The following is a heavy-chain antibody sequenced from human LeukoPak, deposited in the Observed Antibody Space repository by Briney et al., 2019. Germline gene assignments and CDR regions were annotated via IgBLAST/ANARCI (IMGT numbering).Heavy chain of an antibody. D-gene: IGHD6-19*01. J-gene: IGHJ4*02. V-gene: IGHV1-69*01. CDR3: ARELSMGIAVAGTASFDY. CDR2: IIPIFGTA. CDR1: GGTFSSYA. Sequence: SVKVSCETSGGTFSSYAISWVRQAPGQGLEWMGGIIPIFGTANYAQKFQGRVTITADESTSTAYMELSSLRSEDTAVYYCARELSMGIAVAGTASFDYWGQGTLVTVSS.